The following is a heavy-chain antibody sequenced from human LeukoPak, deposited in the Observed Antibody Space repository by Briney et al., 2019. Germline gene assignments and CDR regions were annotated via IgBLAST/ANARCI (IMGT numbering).Heavy chain of an antibody. CDR1: GFIFTNFA. CDR2: ISNVERNK. Sequence: PGRSLRLSCAASGFIFTNFAMHWVRQAPGKGLEWVAVISNVERNKYYAESVKGRFTISRDNSKNALYLQMNSLRAEDTAVYYCARGGYSYGLGYWGQGTLVTVSS. D-gene: IGHD5-18*01. CDR3: ARGGYSYGLGY. J-gene: IGHJ4*02. V-gene: IGHV3-30*04.